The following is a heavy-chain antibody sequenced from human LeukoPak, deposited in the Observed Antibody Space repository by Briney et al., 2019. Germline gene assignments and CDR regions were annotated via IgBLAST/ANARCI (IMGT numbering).Heavy chain of an antibody. CDR3: ARAAMVRGVFDY. CDR2: IIPIFGTA. J-gene: IGHJ4*02. CDR1: GGTFSSYA. V-gene: IGHV1-69*05. Sequence: ASVKVSCKAPGGTFSSYAISWVRQAPGQGLEWMGGIIPIFGTANYAQKFQGRVTITTDESTSTAYMELSSLRSEDTAVYYCARAAMVRGVFDYWGQGTLVTVSS. D-gene: IGHD3-10*01.